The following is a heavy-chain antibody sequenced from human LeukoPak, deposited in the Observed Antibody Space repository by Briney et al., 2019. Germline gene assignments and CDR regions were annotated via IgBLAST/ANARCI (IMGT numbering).Heavy chain of an antibody. CDR2: INHSGRT. Sequence: SETLSLTCAVYGGSFSGYYWNWIRQPPGKGLEWIGEINHSGRTNYNPSLESRVTISVDTSKKQFSLKLSSVTAADTAVYYCARGVDYYGVWGQGTLVTVSS. D-gene: IGHD3-10*01. J-gene: IGHJ4*02. V-gene: IGHV4-34*01. CDR1: GGSFSGYY. CDR3: ARGVDYYGV.